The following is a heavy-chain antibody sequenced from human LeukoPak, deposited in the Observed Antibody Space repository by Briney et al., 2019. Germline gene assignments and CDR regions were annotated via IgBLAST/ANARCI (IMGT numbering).Heavy chain of an antibody. CDR1: GFSFSSNA. J-gene: IGHJ5*02. V-gene: IGHV3-23*01. Sequence: GGSLRLSCAASGFSFSSNAMSWVRQAPGKGLEWVSVISGSGGSTYYGDSVKGRFTMSRDNSKNMLYLQMNSLRAEDTAVYYCAKDRWPDNWFDPWGQGTLVTVSS. CDR3: AKDRWPDNWFDP. CDR2: ISGSGGST. D-gene: IGHD4-23*01.